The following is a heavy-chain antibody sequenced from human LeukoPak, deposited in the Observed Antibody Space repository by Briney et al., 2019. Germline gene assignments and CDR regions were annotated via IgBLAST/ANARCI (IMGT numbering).Heavy chain of an antibody. Sequence: GEALKISCKGSGYSFTSYWIGWVRQMPGKGLEWMGIIYPGDSDTRYSPSYQGQVTISADKSISTAYLHWSSLKASDTAMYYCARRSRGGFWPYYFDYWGQGTLVTVSS. CDR3: ARRSRGGFWPYYFDY. J-gene: IGHJ4*02. CDR2: IYPGDSDT. D-gene: IGHD3-10*01. CDR1: GYSFTSYW. V-gene: IGHV5-51*01.